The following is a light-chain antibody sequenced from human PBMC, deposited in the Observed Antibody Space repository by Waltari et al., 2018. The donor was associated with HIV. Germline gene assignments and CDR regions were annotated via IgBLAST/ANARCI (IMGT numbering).Light chain of an antibody. CDR3: VAWDVSLSGYV. CDR1: SSNIARRT. CDR2: SHN. J-gene: IGLJ1*01. Sequence: QSVLTQPPSASGTPGQRVTLSCSGRSSNIARRTVHWYQQLPETAPKLLIYSHNERPSGVPDRFSGSKSGTSASLAISGLQSEDEADYYCVAWDVSLSGYVFGTGTRVTVL. V-gene: IGLV1-44*01.